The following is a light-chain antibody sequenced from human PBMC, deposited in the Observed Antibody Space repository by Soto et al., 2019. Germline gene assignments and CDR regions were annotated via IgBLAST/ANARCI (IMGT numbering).Light chain of an antibody. CDR2: DAS. V-gene: IGKV3-11*01. Sequence: IVLTQSPATLSLSPGERATLSCRASQSVSSYLAWYQQQPGQAPRLLIYDASNRSASITARFCGSGAWTEFTPTIISRQYADYGVEYCQQQKSWPPSTFGQGTRLEIK. CDR1: QSVSSY. J-gene: IGKJ5*01. CDR3: QQQKSWPPST.